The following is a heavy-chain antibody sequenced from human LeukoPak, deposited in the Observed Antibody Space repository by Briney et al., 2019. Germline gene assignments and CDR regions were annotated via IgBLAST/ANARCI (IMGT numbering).Heavy chain of an antibody. CDR3: AKGGGSDAFDI. J-gene: IGHJ3*02. D-gene: IGHD3-16*01. V-gene: IGHV3-53*01. CDR1: GFTFSDHY. Sequence: PGGSLRLSCAASGFTFSDHYMDWVRQAPGKGLEWVSVICSGSSTYYADSVKGRFTISRDNSKNTLYLQMNSLRAEDTAVYYCAKGGGSDAFDIWGQGTMVTVSS. CDR2: ICSGSST.